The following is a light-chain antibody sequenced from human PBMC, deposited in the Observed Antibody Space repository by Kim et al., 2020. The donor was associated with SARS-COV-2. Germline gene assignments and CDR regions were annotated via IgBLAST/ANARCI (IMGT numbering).Light chain of an antibody. CDR1: GPDIGRYNF. CDR2: DVT. CDR3: GAYSSTNTWV. Sequence: QSITLSCSGTGPDIGRYNFVSWYQQHPGKAPKLIIFDVTQRPSGVSARFSGSKSDNTASLTISRLQAEDEAEYYCGAYSSTNTWVFGGGTQLTVL. J-gene: IGLJ3*02. V-gene: IGLV2-14*03.